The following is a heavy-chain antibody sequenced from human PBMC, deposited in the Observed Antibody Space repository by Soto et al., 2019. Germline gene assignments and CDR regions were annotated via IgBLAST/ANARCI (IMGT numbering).Heavy chain of an antibody. J-gene: IGHJ4*02. Sequence: QVQLVQSGAEVQKPGSSVKVSCRAARGSFSASGFSWVRQAPVQGLEWVGGFIPIFGTANYAPKFQDRVTMTADESTSTVYMALSSLKSEDTAMYYCARSGYSYGPNIDWGQGTLVTVSS. CDR3: ARSGYSYGPNID. CDR2: FIPIFGTA. V-gene: IGHV1-69*01. CDR1: RGSFSASG. D-gene: IGHD5-18*01.